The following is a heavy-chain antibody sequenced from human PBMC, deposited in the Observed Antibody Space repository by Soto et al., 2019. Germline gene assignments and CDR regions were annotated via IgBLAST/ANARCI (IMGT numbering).Heavy chain of an antibody. D-gene: IGHD1-1*01. V-gene: IGHV3-30*18. J-gene: IGHJ6*02. CDR3: AKDRRNDYYYYYGMDV. Sequence: PGGSLRLSCAASGFTLSSYSMNWVRQAPGKGLEWVAVISYDGSNKYYADSVKGRFTISRDNSKNTLYLQMNSLRAEDTAVYYCAKDRRNDYYYYYGMDVWGQGTTVTVSS. CDR1: GFTLSSYS. CDR2: ISYDGSNK.